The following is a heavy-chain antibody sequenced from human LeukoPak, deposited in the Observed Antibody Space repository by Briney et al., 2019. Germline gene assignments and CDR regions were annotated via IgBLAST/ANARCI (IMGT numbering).Heavy chain of an antibody. V-gene: IGHV4-39*01. CDR1: GGSISSSSYY. CDR3: ARIEVVTIDAFDL. CDR2: INYSGST. D-gene: IGHD3-22*01. J-gene: IGHJ3*01. Sequence: SSETLSLTCTVSGGSISSSSYYWGWIRQPPGKGLEWIGNINYSGSTYYNPSLNSRATISVDTSKNQFSLKLSSVTAADTAVYYCARIEVVTIDAFDLWGQGTMVTVSS.